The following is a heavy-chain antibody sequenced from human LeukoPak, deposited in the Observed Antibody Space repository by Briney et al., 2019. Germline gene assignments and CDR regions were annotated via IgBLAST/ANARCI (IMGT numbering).Heavy chain of an antibody. V-gene: IGHV3-30*04. CDR3: AKSTYVDYPCCLDY. CDR2: ISYDGGYK. J-gene: IGHJ4*02. CDR1: GFTFSSYA. D-gene: IGHD3-9*01. Sequence: GGSLRLSCSASGFTFSSYAMHWVRQAPGKGLEWVAVISYDGGYKYYADSVKGRFSISRDNSRNTLYLQMSGLRAEDMAVYYCAKSTYVDYPCCLDYWGQGTLITVSS.